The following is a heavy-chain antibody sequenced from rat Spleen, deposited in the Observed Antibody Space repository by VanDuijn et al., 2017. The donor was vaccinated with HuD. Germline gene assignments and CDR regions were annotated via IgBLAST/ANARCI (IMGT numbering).Heavy chain of an antibody. CDR3: TTTYEDYVMDA. D-gene: IGHD1-9*01. V-gene: IGHV2-13*01. J-gene: IGHJ4*01. Sequence: QVQLKESGPGLLQSSQTLSLTCTVSGFSLSSNSVHWVRQPPGKGLEWVGGIWGNGNTNYNSAIKSRLIISRDTSKSQVFLKMNSLQTEDTAIYYCTTTYEDYVMDAWGQGASVTVSS. CDR2: IWGNGNT. CDR1: GFSLSSNS.